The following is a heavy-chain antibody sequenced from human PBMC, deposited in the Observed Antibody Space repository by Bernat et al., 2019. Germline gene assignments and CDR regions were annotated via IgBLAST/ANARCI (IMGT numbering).Heavy chain of an antibody. J-gene: IGHJ3*02. Sequence: QVQLVQSGAEVNKPGASVRVSCKASGYTFTDYYLHWVRQAPGHGLEWMGWINPNTDGTKYAQTFQGRVTMTRDTSISTAYMELSRLRSDDTAVYYCARVDYDRDAFDIWGQGTMVTVSS. CDR2: INPNTDGT. V-gene: IGHV1-2*02. CDR1: GYTFTDYY. CDR3: ARVDYDRDAFDI. D-gene: IGHD3-22*01.